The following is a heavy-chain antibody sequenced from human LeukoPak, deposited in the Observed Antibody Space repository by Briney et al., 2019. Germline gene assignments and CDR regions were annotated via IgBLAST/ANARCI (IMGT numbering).Heavy chain of an antibody. CDR3: AREGYSSGTDY. D-gene: IGHD6-19*01. Sequence: GGSLRLSCAASGFTFSSYAMHWVRQAPGKGLEWVAVISYDGSNKYYADSLKGRFTISRDNAKNSLYLQMNSLRAEDTAVYYCAREGYSSGTDYWGQGTLVTVSS. CDR1: GFTFSSYA. V-gene: IGHV3-30-3*01. J-gene: IGHJ4*02. CDR2: ISYDGSNK.